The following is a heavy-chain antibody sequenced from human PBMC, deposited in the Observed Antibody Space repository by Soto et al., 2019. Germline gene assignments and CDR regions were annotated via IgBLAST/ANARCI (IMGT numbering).Heavy chain of an antibody. Sequence: ASVKVPSKASGYSFTSYGLSWLRQAPGQGLEWMGWISAYNGNTNYAQKLQGRVTMTTDTSTSTAYMELRSLRSDDTAVYYCARDPSPGLGELQNHWFDTRGQGTLVTLS. CDR3: ARDPSPGLGELQNHWFDT. J-gene: IGHJ5*02. D-gene: IGHD3-10*01. V-gene: IGHV1-18*01. CDR2: ISAYNGNT. CDR1: GYSFTSYG.